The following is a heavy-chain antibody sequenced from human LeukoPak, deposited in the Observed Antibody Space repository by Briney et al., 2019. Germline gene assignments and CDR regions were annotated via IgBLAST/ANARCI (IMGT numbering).Heavy chain of an antibody. D-gene: IGHD4-17*01. Sequence: SETLSVICTVSGGSISSYYWSWIRQPPGKGLEWIGYIYYSGSTNYNPSLKSRVTISVDTSKNQFSLKLSSVTAADTAVYYCATRTTVSTKGAFDIWGQGTMVTVSS. CDR1: GGSISSYY. V-gene: IGHV4-59*01. CDR3: ATRTTVSTKGAFDI. CDR2: IYYSGST. J-gene: IGHJ3*02.